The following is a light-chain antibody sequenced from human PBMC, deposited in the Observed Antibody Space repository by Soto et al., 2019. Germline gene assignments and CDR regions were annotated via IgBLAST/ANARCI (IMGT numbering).Light chain of an antibody. J-gene: IGLJ1*01. CDR2: QVS. Sequence: QSVLTQPASVSGSPGQSITIPCTGTSSDVGGYNYVSWYQQHPDKAPKLMIYQVSNRPSGVSNRFSGSKSGNRASLTITGLQGEDEADYYCNSYTDSSTLVVFGTGTKVTVL. CDR1: SSDVGGYNY. CDR3: NSYTDSSTLVV. V-gene: IGLV2-14*01.